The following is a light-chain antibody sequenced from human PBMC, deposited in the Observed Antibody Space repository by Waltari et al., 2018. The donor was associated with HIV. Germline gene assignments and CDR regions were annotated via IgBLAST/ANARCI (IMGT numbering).Light chain of an antibody. Sequence: ELVMTQSPDTMSVSPGDRATLSCRASQSVGGNLAWYQVRPGQTPSLLIYGATSRTTGFPARFSGRGSGTEFTLTISGLQSEDFAIYYCQQYNELPQKFGQGTRV. CDR3: QQYNELPQK. CDR2: GAT. J-gene: IGKJ1*01. CDR1: QSVGGN. V-gene: IGKV3-15*01.